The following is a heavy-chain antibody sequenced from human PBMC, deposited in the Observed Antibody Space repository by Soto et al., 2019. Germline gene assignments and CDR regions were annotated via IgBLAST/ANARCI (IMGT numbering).Heavy chain of an antibody. J-gene: IGHJ5*02. D-gene: IGHD3-3*01. CDR3: ARVGDYDFWSGYYRDNWFDP. V-gene: IGHV1-18*01. CDR2: ISAYNGNT. CDR1: GYTFTSYG. Sequence: ASVKVSCKASGYTFTSYGISWVRQAPGQGLEWMGWISAYNGNTNYAQKLQGRVNRTTDTSTRTAYMELRSLRSDDTAVYYCARVGDYDFWSGYYRDNWFDPWGQGTLVTVSS.